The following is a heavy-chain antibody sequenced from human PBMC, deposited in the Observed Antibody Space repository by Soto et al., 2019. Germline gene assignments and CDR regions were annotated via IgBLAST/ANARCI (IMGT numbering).Heavy chain of an antibody. V-gene: IGHV3-30-3*01. Sequence: QVQLVESGGGVVQPGRSPRLSCGASGFIFSNYAMYWVRQAPGKGLEWVAVISSDESNKYYADSVKGRFTIYRDNYKNTLYLQMNSLRAEDTAMYYCARVPGYCGGSSCYGDYYYGMDVWGQGTTVTVSS. CDR1: GFIFSNYA. CDR2: ISSDESNK. CDR3: ARVPGYCGGSSCYGDYYYGMDV. J-gene: IGHJ6*02. D-gene: IGHD2-15*01.